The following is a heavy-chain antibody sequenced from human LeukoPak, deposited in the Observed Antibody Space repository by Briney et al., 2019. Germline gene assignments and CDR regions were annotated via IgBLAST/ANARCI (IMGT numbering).Heavy chain of an antibody. CDR1: GYTFTGYN. Sequence: ASVKVSCKASGYTFTGYNMHWVRQAPGQGLEWMGWINPNSGGTNYAQKFQGRVTMTRDTSIRTAYMELSRLRSDDTAVYYCARAGSDILTGWIGNWFDPWGQGTLVTVSS. V-gene: IGHV1-2*02. CDR2: INPNSGGT. CDR3: ARAGSDILTGWIGNWFDP. J-gene: IGHJ5*02. D-gene: IGHD3-9*01.